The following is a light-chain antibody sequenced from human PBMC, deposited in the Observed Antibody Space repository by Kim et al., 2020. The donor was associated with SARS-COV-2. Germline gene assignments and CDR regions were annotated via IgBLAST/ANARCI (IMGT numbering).Light chain of an antibody. V-gene: IGKV1-5*03. CDR3: QQYDT. CDR2: KAS. Sequence: PSTRAASVGDRVTITCRASQSISSWLAWYQQKPGKAPKLLIYKASSLESGVPSRFSGSGSGTEFTLTIRSLQPDDFATYDCQQYDTFGQGTKLEI. CDR1: QSISSW. J-gene: IGKJ2*01.